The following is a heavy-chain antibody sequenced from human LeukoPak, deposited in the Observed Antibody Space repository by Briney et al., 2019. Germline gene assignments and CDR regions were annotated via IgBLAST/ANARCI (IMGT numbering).Heavy chain of an antibody. Sequence: GGSLRLSCAASGFTSSSYGMHWVRQAPGKGLEWVAFIHYDGSNNYYADSVKGRFTISRDNSKNTLYLQMNTLRADDTAVYYCAKDHGSSDWYYFDYWGQGTLVTVSS. CDR1: GFTSSSYG. J-gene: IGHJ4*02. CDR3: AKDHGSSDWYYFDY. V-gene: IGHV3-30*02. D-gene: IGHD6-13*01. CDR2: IHYDGSNN.